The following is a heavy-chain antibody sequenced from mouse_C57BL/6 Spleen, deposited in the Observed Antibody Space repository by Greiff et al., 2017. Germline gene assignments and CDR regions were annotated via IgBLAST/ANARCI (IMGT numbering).Heavy chain of an antibody. V-gene: IGHV14-2*01. CDR2: IDPEDGET. CDR3: ARRDAGVDY. J-gene: IGHJ4*01. Sequence: EVQLQQSGAELVKPGASVKLSCPASGFNIKDYYMHWVKQRTEQGLEWIGRIDPEDGETKYATKFQGKATITADTSSNTAYLQLSSLTSEDTAVDYCARRDAGVDYWGQGTSVTVSS. CDR1: GFNIKDYY.